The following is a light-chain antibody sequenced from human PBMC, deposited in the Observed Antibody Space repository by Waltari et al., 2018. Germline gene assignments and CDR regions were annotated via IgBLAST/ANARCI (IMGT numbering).Light chain of an antibody. CDR1: ALPKQL. Sequence: SYELTQPPSVSVSPGQTSTLICSGDALPKQLAFCYQQKPGQAPVLVTYKDTERPSGIPDRFSGSTSGTTVTLTISGVQAEDEADYYCQSADSTSTHVVFGGGTKLTVL. V-gene: IGLV3-25*03. J-gene: IGLJ2*01. CDR2: KDT. CDR3: QSADSTSTHVV.